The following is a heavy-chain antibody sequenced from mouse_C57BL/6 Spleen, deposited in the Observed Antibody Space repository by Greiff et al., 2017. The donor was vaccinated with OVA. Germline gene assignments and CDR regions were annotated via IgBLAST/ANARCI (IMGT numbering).Heavy chain of an antibody. CDR3: ASPYYGSSSFAY. CDR1: GYTFTDHT. D-gene: IGHD1-1*01. V-gene: IGHV1-78*01. Sequence: QVQLQQSDAELVKPGASVKISCKVSGYTFTDHTIHWMKQRPEQGLEWIGYIYPRDGSNKYNEKFKGKATLTADKSSSTAYMQLNSLTSEDSAVYFCASPYYGSSSFAYWGQGTLVTVSA. CDR2: IYPRDGSN. J-gene: IGHJ3*01.